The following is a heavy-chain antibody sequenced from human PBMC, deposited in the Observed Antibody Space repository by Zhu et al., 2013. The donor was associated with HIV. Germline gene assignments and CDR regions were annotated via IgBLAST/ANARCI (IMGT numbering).Heavy chain of an antibody. J-gene: IGHJ4*02. D-gene: IGHD2-2*01. Sequence: QVQLVQSGAEVKKPGSSVKVSCKASGGTFSSYAISWVRQAPGQGLEWMGGIIPIFGTANYAQKFQGRVTITADESTSTAYMELSSLRSEDTAVYYCALRLKWDIVVVPAAAAFDYWGQGTLVTVSS. CDR2: IIPIFGTA. CDR3: ALRLKWDIVVVPAAAAFDY. CDR1: GGTFSSYA. V-gene: IGHV1-69*01.